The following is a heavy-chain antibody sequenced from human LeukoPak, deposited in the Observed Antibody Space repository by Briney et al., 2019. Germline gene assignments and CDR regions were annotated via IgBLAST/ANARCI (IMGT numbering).Heavy chain of an antibody. J-gene: IGHJ6*02. CDR2: ISSSSGTI. CDR1: GFTFSSYW. CDR3: ARDQGYCSGGSRYSGYYYGMDV. Sequence: PGGSLRLSCAASGFTFSSYWMHWVRQAPGKGLEWVSYISSSSGTIYYADSVKGRFTISRDNAKNSLYLQMNSLRAEDTAVYYCARDQGYCSGGSRYSGYYYGMDVWGQGTTVTVSS. V-gene: IGHV3-48*04. D-gene: IGHD2-15*01.